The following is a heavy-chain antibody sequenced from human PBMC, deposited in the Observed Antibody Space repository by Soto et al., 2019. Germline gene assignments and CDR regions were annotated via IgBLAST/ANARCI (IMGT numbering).Heavy chain of an antibody. CDR2: MNPNSGNT. D-gene: IGHD6-13*01. J-gene: IGHJ6*03. V-gene: IGHV1-8*01. CDR3: ARGLDSSSWYRWLSYYYHYYLDV. Sequence: ASVKVSCKASGYTFTSYDINWVRQATGQGLEWMGWMNPNSGNTGYAQKFQGRVTMTRNTSISTAYMELSSLRSEDTAVYYCARGLDSSSWYRWLSYYYHYYLDVRAKGTTVTVSS. CDR1: GYTFTSYD.